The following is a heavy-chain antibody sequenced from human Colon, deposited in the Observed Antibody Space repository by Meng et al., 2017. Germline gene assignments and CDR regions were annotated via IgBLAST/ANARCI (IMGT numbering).Heavy chain of an antibody. CDR3: AIDKRGSWGSSSRWFDP. Sequence: GESLKISCAASGFTFDDYGMSWVRQAPGKGLEWVSGINWNGGSTGYADSVKGRFTISRDNAKNSLYLQMNSLRAEDTALYHCAIDKRGSWGSSSRWFDPWGQGTLVTVSS. J-gene: IGHJ5*02. CDR1: GFTFDDYG. V-gene: IGHV3-20*01. D-gene: IGHD6-6*01. CDR2: INWNGGST.